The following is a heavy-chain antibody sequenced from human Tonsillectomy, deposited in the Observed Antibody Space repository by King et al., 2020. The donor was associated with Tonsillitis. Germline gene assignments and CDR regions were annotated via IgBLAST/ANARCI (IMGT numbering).Heavy chain of an antibody. Sequence: VQLVESGGGVVQPGRSLRLSCAASEFTFSSYGMHWVRQAPGKGLEWVAVISYDGSNKYYADSVKGRFTISRDNSKNTLYLQMNSLRAEDTAVYYCAKVLSGGGWYRYYYGMDVWGQGTTVTVSS. CDR2: ISYDGSNK. CDR3: AKVLSGGGWYRYYYGMDV. CDR1: EFTFSSYG. V-gene: IGHV3-30*18. D-gene: IGHD6-19*01. J-gene: IGHJ6*02.